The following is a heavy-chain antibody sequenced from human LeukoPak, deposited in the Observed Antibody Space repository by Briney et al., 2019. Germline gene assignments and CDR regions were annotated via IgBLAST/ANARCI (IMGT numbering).Heavy chain of an antibody. Sequence: PSETLSLTCAVYGGSFSGYYWSWIGQPPGKGLDWIGNIYHSGSSYYNASLKSRVTISIDTSNNQFSLKLTSVTAADTAVYYCARSPYYYFMDVWGKGTTVTISS. CDR1: GGSFSGYY. CDR2: IYHSGSS. J-gene: IGHJ6*03. V-gene: IGHV4-34*01. CDR3: ARSPYYYFMDV.